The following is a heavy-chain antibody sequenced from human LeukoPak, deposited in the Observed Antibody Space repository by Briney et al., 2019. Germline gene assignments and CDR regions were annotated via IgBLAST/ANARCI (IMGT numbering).Heavy chain of an antibody. CDR1: RDTFTNNE. CDR3: ARANYDFWSGSKHYGMDV. V-gene: IGHV1-8*01. J-gene: IGHJ6*02. Sequence: ASVKVSCKASRDTFTNNEINWVRQATGQGLGWMGWMNRNSGNTGYAQKFQGRVTMTRNTSISTAYMELSSLRSEDTAVYYCARANYDFWSGSKHYGMDVWGQGTTVTVSS. CDR2: MNRNSGNT. D-gene: IGHD3-3*01.